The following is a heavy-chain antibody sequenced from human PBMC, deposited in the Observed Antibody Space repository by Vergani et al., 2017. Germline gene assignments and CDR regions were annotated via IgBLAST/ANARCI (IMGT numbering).Heavy chain of an antibody. D-gene: IGHD1-1*01. CDR1: GFTFSSYS. CDR2: ISSSSSYI. J-gene: IGHJ4*02. Sequence: EVQLVESGGGLVKPGGSLRLSCAASGFTFSSYSMNWVRQAPGKGLEWVSSISSSSSYIYYADSVKGRFTISRDNAKNSLHLQMNSLRAEATAVYYCARDRSGTTCGGHYGGQGSLVTGSS. CDR3: ARDRSGTTCGGHY. V-gene: IGHV3-21*01.